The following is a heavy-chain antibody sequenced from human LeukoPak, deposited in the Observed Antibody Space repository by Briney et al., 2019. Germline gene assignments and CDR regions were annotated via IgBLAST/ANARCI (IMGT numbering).Heavy chain of an antibody. V-gene: IGHV3-43*02. Sequence: GGSLRLSCAASGFTFDDYAMHWVRQAPGKGLEWVSLISGDGGSTYYADSVKGRFTISRDNSKNSLYLQMNSLRTGDTALYYCAKDMVRGGPYWYFDLWGRGTLVTVSS. CDR1: GFTFDDYA. D-gene: IGHD3-10*01. J-gene: IGHJ2*01. CDR2: ISGDGGST. CDR3: AKDMVRGGPYWYFDL.